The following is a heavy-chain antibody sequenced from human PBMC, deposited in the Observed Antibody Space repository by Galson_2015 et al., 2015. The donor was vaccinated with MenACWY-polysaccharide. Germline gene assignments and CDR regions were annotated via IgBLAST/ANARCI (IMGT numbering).Heavy chain of an antibody. CDR2: ISYSGGT. V-gene: IGHV4-61*01. CDR3: ARVRNGFSTLN. Sequence: SESLSLTCPVSGGSVSSGSSYWSWIRQPPGKGLEWIGYISYSGGTNYNPSLKSRVTISVDTSKNQFSLRLSSVTAADTAVYYCARVRNGFSTLNWVQGTLVAVSS. D-gene: IGHD5-24*01. CDR1: GGSVSSGSSY. J-gene: IGHJ4*02.